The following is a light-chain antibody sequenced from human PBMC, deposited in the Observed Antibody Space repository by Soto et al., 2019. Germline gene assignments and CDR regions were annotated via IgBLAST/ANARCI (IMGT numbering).Light chain of an antibody. Sequence: QSALTQPAAVSGSPGQSITISCTGTSSDVGGYNYVSWYQQHPDKAPKVIIYDVSNRPSGVSNRFSGSKSGNTASLTISGLQAEDEADYYCSSYTSSSTRVFGGGTKLTVL. J-gene: IGLJ3*02. CDR2: DVS. V-gene: IGLV2-14*01. CDR3: SSYTSSSTRV. CDR1: SSDVGGYNY.